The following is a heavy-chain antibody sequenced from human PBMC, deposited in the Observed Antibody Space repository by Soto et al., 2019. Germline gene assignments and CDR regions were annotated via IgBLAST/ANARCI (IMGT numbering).Heavy chain of an antibody. J-gene: IGHJ4*02. V-gene: IGHV4-39*01. D-gene: IGHD3-9*01. CDR3: ARRPDDILTGPGPFDY. CDR1: GGSISSSSYY. CDR2: IYYSGST. Sequence: SETLSLTCTVSGGSISSSSYYWGWIRQPPGKGLEWIGSIYYSGSTYYNPSLKSRVTISVDTSKNQFSLKLSSVTAADTAVYYCARRPDDILTGPGPFDYWGQGTLVTVSS.